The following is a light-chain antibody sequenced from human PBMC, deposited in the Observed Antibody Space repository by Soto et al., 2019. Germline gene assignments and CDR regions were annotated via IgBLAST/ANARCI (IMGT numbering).Light chain of an antibody. Sequence: SYELTQPPSVSVAPGQTARITCGGNNIGSKSVHWYRQKPGQAPVLVVSDDTDRPSGIPERFSGSKSANTANLTISGVEGGDEADYYCHLWDTRSDQVVFGGGTKLTVL. V-gene: IGLV3-21*02. CDR2: DDT. CDR1: NIGSKS. CDR3: HLWDTRSDQVV. J-gene: IGLJ2*01.